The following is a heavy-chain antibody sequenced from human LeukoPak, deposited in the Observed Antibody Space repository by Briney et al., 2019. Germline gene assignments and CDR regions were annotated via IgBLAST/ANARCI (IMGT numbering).Heavy chain of an antibody. J-gene: IGHJ4*02. Sequence: GGSLRLSCAASGFTFSSYSMNWVRQAPGKGLEWVSSISSSSSYIYYADSVKGRFTISRDNAKNSLYLQMNSLRAEDTAVYYCASNPKYYYDSSGYYRSGDYWGQGTLVTVSS. CDR3: ASNPKYYYDSSGYYRSGDY. CDR1: GFTFSSYS. V-gene: IGHV3-21*01. CDR2: ISSSSSYI. D-gene: IGHD3-22*01.